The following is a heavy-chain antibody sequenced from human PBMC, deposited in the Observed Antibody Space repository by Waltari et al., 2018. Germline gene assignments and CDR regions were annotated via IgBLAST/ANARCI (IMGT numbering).Heavy chain of an antibody. V-gene: IGHV3-23*04. CDR1: GFTFSSYA. CDR3: AKTEWLQLRGTFDY. J-gene: IGHJ4*02. D-gene: IGHD5-12*01. CDR2: SSGSGGST. Sequence: EVQLVESGGGLVQPGGSLRLSCAASGFTFSSYAMSWVRQAPGKGLEWVSASSGSGGSTYYADSVKGRLTISRDNAKNTLYLQMNSLRAEDTAVYYCAKTEWLQLRGTFDYWGQGTLVTVSS.